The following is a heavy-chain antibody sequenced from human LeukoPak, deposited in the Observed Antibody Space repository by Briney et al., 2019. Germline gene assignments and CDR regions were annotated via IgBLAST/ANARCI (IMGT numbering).Heavy chain of an antibody. CDR3: TIDLGDVPASFFDY. D-gene: IGHD2-2*01. V-gene: IGHV1-18*01. CDR2: SSAYNGNT. CDR1: GYTFTSFG. Sequence: ASVKVSFKASGYTFTSFGISWVRQAPGQGLEWMGWSSAYNGNTNYAQKFQGRVTMTTDTSTSTAYMEVRSLRSDDTAVYYCTIDLGDVPASFFDYWGQGALVTVSS. J-gene: IGHJ4*02.